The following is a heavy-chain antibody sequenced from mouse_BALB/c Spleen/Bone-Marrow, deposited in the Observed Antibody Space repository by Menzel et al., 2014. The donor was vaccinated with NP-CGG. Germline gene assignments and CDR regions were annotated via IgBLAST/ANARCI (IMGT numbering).Heavy chain of an antibody. Sequence: EVMLVESGPGLVKPSQSLSLPCTVTGYSITSDYAWNWIRQFPGNKLEWMGYISYSGSTSYNPSLKSRISITRDTSKNQFFLQLNSVTTEDTATYYCARGDGYYGVMDYWGQGTSVTVSS. CDR3: ARGDGYYGVMDY. D-gene: IGHD2-3*01. V-gene: IGHV3-2*02. CDR2: ISYSGST. J-gene: IGHJ4*01. CDR1: GYSITSDYA.